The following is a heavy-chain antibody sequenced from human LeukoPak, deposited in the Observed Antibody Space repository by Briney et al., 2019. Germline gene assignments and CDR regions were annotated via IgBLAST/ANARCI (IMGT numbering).Heavy chain of an antibody. D-gene: IGHD3-9*01. CDR3: ARRRFDWFFDY. Sequence: SSETLSLTCTVSGGSISNHYWSWIRQPPGKGLEWIGYIYYSGSTNYNPSLKSRVTISIDTSKNQFSLKLNSVTAADTAVYYCARRRFDWFFDYWGQGTLVTVSS. CDR1: GGSISNHY. CDR2: IYYSGST. J-gene: IGHJ4*02. V-gene: IGHV4-59*08.